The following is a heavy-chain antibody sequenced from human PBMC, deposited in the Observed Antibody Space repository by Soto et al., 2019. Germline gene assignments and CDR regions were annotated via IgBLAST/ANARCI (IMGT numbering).Heavy chain of an antibody. CDR3: ARQGYYGSGRYGMDV. D-gene: IGHD3-10*01. J-gene: IGHJ6*02. Sequence: PGESLKISCKGSGYSFTSYWIGCVRQMPWKGLEWMGIIYPGDSDTRYSPSFQGQVTISADKSISTAYLQWSSLKASDTAMYYCARQGYYGSGRYGMDVWGQGTKVTVSS. CDR1: GYSFTSYW. V-gene: IGHV5-51*01. CDR2: IYPGDSDT.